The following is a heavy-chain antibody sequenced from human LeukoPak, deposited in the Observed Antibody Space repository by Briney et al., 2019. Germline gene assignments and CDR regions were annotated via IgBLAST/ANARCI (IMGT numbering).Heavy chain of an antibody. CDR1: GFTFSSYW. CDR2: INSDGGST. CDR3: ASTAVAGTNYYYYYGMDV. Sequence: GGSLRLSCAASGFTFSSYWMHWVRQAPGKGLVWVSRINSDGGSTSYADSVKGRFTISRDNAKNTLYLQMNSLRAEDTAVYYCASTAVAGTNYYYYYGMDVWGQGTTVTVSS. J-gene: IGHJ6*02. D-gene: IGHD6-19*01. V-gene: IGHV3-74*01.